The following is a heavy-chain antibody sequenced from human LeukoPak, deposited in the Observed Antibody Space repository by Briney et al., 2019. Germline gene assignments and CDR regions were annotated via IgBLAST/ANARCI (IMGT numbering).Heavy chain of an antibody. CDR2: LHPEDREV. V-gene: IGHV1-24*01. D-gene: IGHD2-15*01. CDR3: ARVAVVQAPIPFFILDY. CDR1: GDTLTEIS. Sequence: ASVKVSCRVSGDTLTEISIHWVRQTPGKGLEWMGVLHPEDREVIYAQKFQGRVTMTEDSSTDTAYMYLRSLRSEDTAVYFCARVAVVQAPIPFFILDYWGQGTLVTVSS. J-gene: IGHJ4*02.